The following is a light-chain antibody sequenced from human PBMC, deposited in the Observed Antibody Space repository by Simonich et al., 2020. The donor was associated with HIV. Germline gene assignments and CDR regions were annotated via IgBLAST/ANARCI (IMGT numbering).Light chain of an antibody. CDR3: QTWGTGINWV. CDR1: SGHSSYA. Sequence: QLVLTQSPSASASLGASVKLTCTLSSGHSSYAIAWHQQQPEKGPRYLRKLNSDGSHSKGDGIPARFSGSSSGAERYLTISSLQSEDEADYYCQTWGTGINWVFGGGTKLTVL. J-gene: IGLJ3*02. V-gene: IGLV4-69*01. CDR2: LNSDGSH.